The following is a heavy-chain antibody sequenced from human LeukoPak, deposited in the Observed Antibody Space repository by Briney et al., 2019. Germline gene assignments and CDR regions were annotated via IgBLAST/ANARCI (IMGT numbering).Heavy chain of an antibody. Sequence: PGGSLRLSCAASGFTFSSYSMNWVRQAPGKGLEWVSSISSSSSYIYYADSVKGRFTISRDNAKNSLYLQMNSLRAEDTAVYYCARVMEIYRGYVVSDYWGQGTLVTVSS. CDR2: ISSSSSYI. V-gene: IGHV3-21*01. CDR3: ARVMEIYRGYVVSDY. D-gene: IGHD5-12*01. CDR1: GFTFSSYS. J-gene: IGHJ4*02.